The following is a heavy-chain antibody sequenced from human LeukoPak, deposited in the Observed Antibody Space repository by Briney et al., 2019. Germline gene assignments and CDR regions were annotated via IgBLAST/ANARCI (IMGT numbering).Heavy chain of an antibody. Sequence: PGGSLRLSCAASGFTFDDYAMHWVRQAPGKGLEWVSGISWNSGSIGYADSVKGRFTISRDNAKNSLYLQMNSLRAEDTALYYCAKKGTPGATVTTGYFDYWGQGTLVTVSS. CDR2: ISWNSGSI. J-gene: IGHJ4*02. V-gene: IGHV3-9*01. CDR3: AKKGTPGATVTTGYFDY. CDR1: GFTFDDYA. D-gene: IGHD4-17*01.